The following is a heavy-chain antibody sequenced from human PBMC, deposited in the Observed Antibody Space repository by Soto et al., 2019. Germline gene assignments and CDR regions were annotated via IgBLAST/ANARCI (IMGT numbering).Heavy chain of an antibody. D-gene: IGHD4-17*01. V-gene: IGHV4-31*03. Sequence: QVQLQESGPGLVKPSQTLSLTCTVSGGSISSGGYYWSWIRLHPGRGLEWIGYIYYSGSTYYNPSLKSRVTISVDTSKNQFSLKLSSVTAADTAVYYCARALLDYGDYLFDYWGQGTLVTVSS. J-gene: IGHJ4*02. CDR3: ARALLDYGDYLFDY. CDR2: IYYSGST. CDR1: GGSISSGGYY.